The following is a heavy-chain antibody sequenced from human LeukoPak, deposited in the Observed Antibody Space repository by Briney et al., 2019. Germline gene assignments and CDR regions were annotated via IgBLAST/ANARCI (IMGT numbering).Heavy chain of an antibody. CDR1: GGTFSSYA. V-gene: IGHV1-69*05. D-gene: IGHD2-15*01. CDR2: IIPIFGTA. CDR3: ASPPPGVVVVAATRQYFQH. J-gene: IGHJ1*01. Sequence: GASVKVSCKASGGTFSSYAISWVRQAPGQGLEWMGRIIPIFGTANYAQKFQGRVTITTDDSTGTAYMALRSQSSEDTAVYYCASPPPGVVVVAATRQYFQHWGQGTLVTVSS.